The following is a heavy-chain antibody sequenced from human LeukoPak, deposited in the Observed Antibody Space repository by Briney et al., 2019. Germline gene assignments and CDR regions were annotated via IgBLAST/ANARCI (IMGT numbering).Heavy chain of an antibody. Sequence: ASVKVSCKASEYIFTTYYIHWVRQAPGQGLEWMGWINTNTGNPTHVQGFTGRFVFSLDTSVSTTYLQISSLKAEDTAVYYCAMGDGNSGFFGYWGQGTLVTASS. CDR1: EYIFTTYY. CDR2: INTNTGNP. CDR3: AMGDGNSGFFGY. J-gene: IGHJ4*02. D-gene: IGHD4-23*01. V-gene: IGHV7-4-1*02.